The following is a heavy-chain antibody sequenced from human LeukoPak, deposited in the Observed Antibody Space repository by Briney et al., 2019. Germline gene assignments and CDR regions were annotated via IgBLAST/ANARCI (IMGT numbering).Heavy chain of an antibody. D-gene: IGHD1-26*01. CDR3: ARPPYSGKSQDGDWFDP. V-gene: IGHV1-2*02. CDR1: GYTFTGYY. CDR2: INPNSGGT. Sequence: ASVKVSCKASGYTFTGYYMHWVRQAPGQGLEWMGWINPNSGGTNYAPKFQGRVTMTRDTAISSAYMELSRLRSDDTALYYCARPPYSGKSQDGDWFDPWGQGTLVTVSS. J-gene: IGHJ5*02.